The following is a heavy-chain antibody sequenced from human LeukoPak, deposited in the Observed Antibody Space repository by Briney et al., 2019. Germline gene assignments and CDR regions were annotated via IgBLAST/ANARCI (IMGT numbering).Heavy chain of an antibody. CDR1: GFIFRDYV. Sequence: GGSLRLSCTASGFIFRDYVMSWVRQAPGKGLEWVSAISGSGGSTYYADSVKGRFTISRDNSKNTLYLQMNSLRAEDTAVYYCAKNILEEYYYDSSGSVYAFDIWGQGTMVTVSS. V-gene: IGHV3-23*01. CDR2: ISGSGGST. D-gene: IGHD3-22*01. CDR3: AKNILEEYYYDSSGSVYAFDI. J-gene: IGHJ3*02.